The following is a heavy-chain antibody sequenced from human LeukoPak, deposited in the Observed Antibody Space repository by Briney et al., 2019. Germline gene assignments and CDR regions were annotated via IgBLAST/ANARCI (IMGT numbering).Heavy chain of an antibody. Sequence: SVKVPCKASGGTFSSYAISWVRQAPGQGLEWMGRIIPILGIANYAQKFQGRVTITADKSTSTAYMELSSLRSEDTAVYYCARVPFRAMAFTHDAFDIWGQGTMVTVSS. J-gene: IGHJ3*02. V-gene: IGHV1-69*04. CDR3: ARVPFRAMAFTHDAFDI. D-gene: IGHD5-18*01. CDR2: IIPILGIA. CDR1: GGTFSSYA.